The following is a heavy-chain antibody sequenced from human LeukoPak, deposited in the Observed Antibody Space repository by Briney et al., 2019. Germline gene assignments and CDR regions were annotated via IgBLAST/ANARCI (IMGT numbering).Heavy chain of an antibody. J-gene: IGHJ6*03. Sequence: PSETLSLTCAVYGGSFSGYYWSWIRQPPGKGLEWIGEINHSGSTNYNPSLKSRVTISVDTSKNQFSLKLSSVTAADTAVYYCSITSGGTQYYYYMDVWGKGTTVTISS. CDR3: SITSGGTQYYYYMDV. CDR2: INHSGST. D-gene: IGHD3-16*01. CDR1: GGSFSGYY. V-gene: IGHV4-34*01.